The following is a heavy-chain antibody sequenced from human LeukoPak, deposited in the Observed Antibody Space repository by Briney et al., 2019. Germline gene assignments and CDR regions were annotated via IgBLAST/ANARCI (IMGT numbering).Heavy chain of an antibody. CDR3: ARDYPNLGELLNWFDP. V-gene: IGHV1-46*01. Sequence: ASVKVSCKASGYTFTSYYMHWVRQAPGQGLEWMGIINPSGGSTNYAQKFQGRVTITADESTSTAYMELSSLRSEDTAVYYCARDYPNLGELLNWFDPWGQGTLVTVSS. CDR2: INPSGGST. D-gene: IGHD3-16*01. CDR1: GYTFTSYY. J-gene: IGHJ5*02.